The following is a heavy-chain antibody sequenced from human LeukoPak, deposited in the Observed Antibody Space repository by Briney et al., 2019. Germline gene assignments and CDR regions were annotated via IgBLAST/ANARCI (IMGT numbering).Heavy chain of an antibody. CDR3: ARVSGGKWELLGSGDY. J-gene: IGHJ4*02. CDR2: ISTSSSYI. D-gene: IGHD1-26*01. CDR1: GFTFSSYH. V-gene: IGHV3-21*01. Sequence: GGSLRLSCAGSGFTFSSYHMNWVRQAPGKGLEWVSSISTSSSYIYYADSVKGRFTISRDNARNSLYLQMNSLRAEDTAVYYGARVSGGKWELLGSGDYSGQGTLVSVSS.